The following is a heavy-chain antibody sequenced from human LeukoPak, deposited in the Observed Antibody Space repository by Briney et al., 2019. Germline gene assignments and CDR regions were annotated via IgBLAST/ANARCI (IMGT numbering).Heavy chain of an antibody. D-gene: IGHD6-13*01. Sequence: ASVKVSCKASGYTFTGYYMHWVRQAPGQGLGWMGWINPNSGGTNYAQKFQGRVTMTRDTSISTACMELSRLRSDDTAVYYCARDWYSSSWLFDYWGQGTLVTVSS. CDR3: ARDWYSSSWLFDY. CDR2: INPNSGGT. V-gene: IGHV1-2*02. CDR1: GYTFTGYY. J-gene: IGHJ4*02.